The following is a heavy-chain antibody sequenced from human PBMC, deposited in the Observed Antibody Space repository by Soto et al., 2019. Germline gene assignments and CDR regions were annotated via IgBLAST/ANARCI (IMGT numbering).Heavy chain of an antibody. Sequence: EVQLLESGGGLLQPGGSLRLSCAASGFTFRSYAMGWVRQAPGKGLEWVSVISGSGGSTYYAESVQGRFTISRDNFKNTVYLQMNSVRAEDTAVYYCAKEGIGGGYNYGDIDYWGQGTLVTVSS. V-gene: IGHV3-23*01. D-gene: IGHD5-18*01. CDR1: GFTFRSYA. CDR2: ISGSGGST. CDR3: AKEGIGGGYNYGDIDY. J-gene: IGHJ4*02.